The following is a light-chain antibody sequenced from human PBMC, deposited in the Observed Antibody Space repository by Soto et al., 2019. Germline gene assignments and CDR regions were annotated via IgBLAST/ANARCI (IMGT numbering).Light chain of an antibody. J-gene: IGKJ4*01. CDR3: QQDNSWTLT. V-gene: IGKV3-15*01. Sequence: ELVMTQSPATLSASPGERATLSCMASQSISSTLAWYQQKPGQAPRLLISGASIRATGIPARFSGSVSGTEFTLTISSLQSESVAVYACQQDNSWTLTSGGGTKVES. CDR2: GAS. CDR1: QSISST.